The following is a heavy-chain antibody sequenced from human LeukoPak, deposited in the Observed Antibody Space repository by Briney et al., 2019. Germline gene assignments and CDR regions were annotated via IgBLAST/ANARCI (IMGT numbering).Heavy chain of an antibody. CDR2: IYYSGST. CDR1: GGSISSYY. Sequence: SETLSLTCTVSGGSISSYYWSWIQQPPGKGLEWIGYIYYSGSTNYNPSLKSRVTISVDTSKNQFSLKLSSVTAADTAVYYCARVRGYFDYWGQGTLVTVSS. V-gene: IGHV4-59*01. D-gene: IGHD5-24*01. J-gene: IGHJ4*02. CDR3: ARVRGYFDY.